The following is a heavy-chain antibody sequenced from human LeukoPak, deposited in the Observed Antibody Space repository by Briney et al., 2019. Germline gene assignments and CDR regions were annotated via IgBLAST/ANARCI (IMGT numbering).Heavy chain of an antibody. CDR1: GGSISSYY. J-gene: IGHJ4*02. V-gene: IGHV4-59*01. D-gene: IGHD2-2*01. CDR3: ARSYVPHPYYFDY. Sequence: SETLSLTCTVSGGSISSYYWSWIRQPPGKGLEWIGYIYYSGSTNYNPSLKSRVTISVDTSKNQFSLKLSSVTAADTAVYYCARSYVPHPYYFDYWGQGTPVTVSS. CDR2: IYYSGST.